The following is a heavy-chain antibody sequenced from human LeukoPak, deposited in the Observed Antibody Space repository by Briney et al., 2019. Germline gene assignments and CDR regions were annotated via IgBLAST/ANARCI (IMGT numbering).Heavy chain of an antibody. CDR3: ARDFEYSYGPYYYYYGMDV. Sequence: SETLSLTCTVSGGSISSYYWSWIRQPAGKGLEWIGRIYTSGSTNYNPSLKSRVTMSVDTSKNQSSLKLSSVTAADTAVYYCARDFEYSYGPYYYYYGMDVWGQGTTVTVSS. D-gene: IGHD5-18*01. V-gene: IGHV4-4*07. J-gene: IGHJ6*02. CDR2: IYTSGST. CDR1: GGSISSYY.